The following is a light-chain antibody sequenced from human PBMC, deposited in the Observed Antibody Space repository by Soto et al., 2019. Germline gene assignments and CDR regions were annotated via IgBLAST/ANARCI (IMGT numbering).Light chain of an antibody. CDR2: EVS. J-gene: IGLJ2*01. CDR3: NSYTSSSTLL. V-gene: IGLV2-14*01. Sequence: QSVLTQPASVSGSPGQSITISCTGTSSDVGGYNYVSWYQHHPGKAPKLMIYEVSDRPSGVSNRFSGSKSGNTAALTISGLQAEDEAEYYCNSYTSSSTLLFGGGTKLTVL. CDR1: SSDVGGYNY.